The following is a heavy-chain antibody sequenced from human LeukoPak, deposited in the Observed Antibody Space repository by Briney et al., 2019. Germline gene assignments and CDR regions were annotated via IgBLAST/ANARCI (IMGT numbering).Heavy chain of an antibody. CDR3: ARGRTMTKRFDI. V-gene: IGHV4-34*01. CDR2: INHSGST. J-gene: IGHJ3*02. CDR1: GESFSGYY. Sequence: SETLSLTCAVYGESFSGYYWSWIRQPPGKGLEWIGEINHSGSTNYNPSLKSRVTISVDTSKNQFSLKLSSVTAADTAVYYCARGRTMTKRFDIWGQGTMVTVSS. D-gene: IGHD3-22*01.